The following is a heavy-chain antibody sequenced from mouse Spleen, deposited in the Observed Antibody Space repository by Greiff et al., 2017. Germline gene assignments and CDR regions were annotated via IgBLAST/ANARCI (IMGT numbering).Heavy chain of an antibody. CDR3: AIRDFDY. V-gene: IGHV5-17*01. CDR1: GFTFSDYG. Sequence: DVKLVESGGGLVKPGGSLKLSCAASGFTFSDYGMHWVRQAPEKGLEWVAYISSGSSTIYYADTVKGRFTISRDNAKNTLFLQMTSLRSEDTAMYYCAIRDFDYWGQGTTLTVSS. CDR2: ISSGSSTI. J-gene: IGHJ2*01.